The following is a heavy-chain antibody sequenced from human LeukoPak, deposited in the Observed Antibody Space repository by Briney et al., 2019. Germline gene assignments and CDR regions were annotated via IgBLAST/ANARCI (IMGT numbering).Heavy chain of an antibody. D-gene: IGHD4-17*01. CDR1: GFSLSSHY. CDR2: TRNRADSYTT. Sequence: GGSLRLSCAASGFSLSSHYMDWVRQAPGEGLEWVGRTRNRADSYTTEYAASVRGRFIISRDDSKNSLFLQMNSLKTEDTAVYFCARGFDYGDGFDYWGQGTLVTVSS. V-gene: IGHV3-72*01. CDR3: ARGFDYGDGFDY. J-gene: IGHJ4*02.